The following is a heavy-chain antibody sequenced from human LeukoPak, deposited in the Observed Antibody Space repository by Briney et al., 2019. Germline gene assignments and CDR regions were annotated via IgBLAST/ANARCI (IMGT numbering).Heavy chain of an antibody. J-gene: IGHJ6*02. CDR3: ARVDIVVVPAGKGFYYYYGMDV. CDR2: IIPTFGTA. CDR1: GGTFSSYA. V-gene: IGHV1-69*13. D-gene: IGHD2-2*03. Sequence: ASVQVSCKASGGTFSSYAISWVRQAPGQGLEWMGGIIPTFGTANYAQKFQGRVTITADESTSTAYMELSSLRSEDTAVYYCARVDIVVVPAGKGFYYYYGMDVWGQGTTVTVSS.